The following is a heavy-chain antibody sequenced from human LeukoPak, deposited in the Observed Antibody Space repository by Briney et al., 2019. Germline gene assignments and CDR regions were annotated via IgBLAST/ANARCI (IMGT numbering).Heavy chain of an antibody. CDR2: IDWNDDT. J-gene: IGHJ4*02. CDR1: GFSLTTSGMC. V-gene: IGHV2-70*11. D-gene: IGHD3-3*01. Sequence: SGPALVKPRQTLTLTCTFSGFSLTTSGMCVTWIRQPPGKALEWLARIDWNDDTYYSTSLKTRLTISKDTSKKQVVLTMTNMDPVDTATYYCARMYYDFWSGYSHYFFDHWGQGTLVTVPS. CDR3: ARMYYDFWSGYSHYFFDH.